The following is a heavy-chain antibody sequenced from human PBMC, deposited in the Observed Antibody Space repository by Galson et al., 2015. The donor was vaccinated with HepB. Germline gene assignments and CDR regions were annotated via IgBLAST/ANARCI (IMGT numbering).Heavy chain of an antibody. Sequence: CKASGGSFSSYAISWVRQAPGQGLEWMGGIIPMFGSTNYAQKFQGRFTITADTSTSTAYMELSSLTSEDTAVFYCARTDYYDSSGYSAFDIWGQGTMVTVSS. CDR3: ARTDYYDSSGYSAFDI. J-gene: IGHJ3*02. CDR2: IIPMFGST. D-gene: IGHD3-22*01. V-gene: IGHV1-69*06. CDR1: GGSFSSYA.